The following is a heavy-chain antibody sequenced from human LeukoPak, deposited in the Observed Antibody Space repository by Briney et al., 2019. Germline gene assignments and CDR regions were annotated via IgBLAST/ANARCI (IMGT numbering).Heavy chain of an antibody. D-gene: IGHD6-6*01. J-gene: IGHJ4*02. CDR1: GFTFSSYA. CDR3: ARSPEQLALYY. Sequence: GGSLRLPCAASGFTFSSYAMHWVRQAPGKGLEWVAVISYDGSNKYYADSVKGRFTISRDNSKNTLYLQMNSLRAEDTAVYYCARSPEQLALYYWGQGTLVTVSS. V-gene: IGHV3-30-3*01. CDR2: ISYDGSNK.